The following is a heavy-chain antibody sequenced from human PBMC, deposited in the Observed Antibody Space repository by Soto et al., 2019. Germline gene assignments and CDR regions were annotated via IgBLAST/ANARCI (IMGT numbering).Heavy chain of an antibody. V-gene: IGHV4-34*01. CDR2: INHSGST. CDR3: ARDHPHPITMIVVRPDYYYYRMDV. D-gene: IGHD3-22*01. J-gene: IGHJ6*02. Sequence: SETLSLTCAVYGGSCSGYYWSWIRQRPGKGLEWIGEINHSGSTNYKPCLKSRVTISVDTSKNQFSLKLISVSAADTAVYYCARDHPHPITMIVVRPDYYYYRMDVSGQGTTVTVSS. CDR1: GGSCSGYY.